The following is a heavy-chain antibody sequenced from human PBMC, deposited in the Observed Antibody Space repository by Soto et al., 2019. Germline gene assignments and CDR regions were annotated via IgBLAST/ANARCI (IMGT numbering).Heavy chain of an antibody. V-gene: IGHV4-59*08. CDR2: IYYSGST. J-gene: IGHJ4*02. D-gene: IGHD3-22*01. CDR1: GGSISSYY. Sequence: PSETLSLTCTVSGGSISSYYWSWIRQPPGKGLEWIGYIYYSGSTNYNPSLKSRVTISVDTSKNQFSLKLSFVTAADTAVYYCASTRMIVALFDYWGQGTLVTVS. CDR3: ASTRMIVALFDY.